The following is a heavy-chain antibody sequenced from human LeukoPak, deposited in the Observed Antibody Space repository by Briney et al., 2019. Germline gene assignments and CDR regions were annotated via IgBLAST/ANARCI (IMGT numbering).Heavy chain of an antibody. CDR2: IYTSGST. Sequence: PSETLSLTCTVSGGSISSYYWSWIRQPPGKGLEWIGRIYTSGSTNYNPSLKSRVTMSVDTSKNQFSLKLSSVTAADTAVYYCAREDYDYVWGSYRFDYWGQGTLVTVSS. J-gene: IGHJ4*02. CDR3: AREDYDYVWGSYRFDY. V-gene: IGHV4-4*07. D-gene: IGHD3-16*02. CDR1: GGSISSYY.